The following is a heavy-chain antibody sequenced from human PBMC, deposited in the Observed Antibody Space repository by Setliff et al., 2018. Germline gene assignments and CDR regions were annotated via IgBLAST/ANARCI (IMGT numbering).Heavy chain of an antibody. CDR1: GYTFTRYG. J-gene: IGHJ6*02. V-gene: IGHV1-18*01. Sequence: GASVKVSCKASGYTFTRYGISWVRQAPGKGFEWMGWIGPYNGNTYYAQKFQGRVAITTDTSTSTAYMELRSLRSDDTVVYYCAKGGNITRETYYYYGMDVWGQGTTVTVSS. CDR3: AKGGNITRETYYYYGMDV. CDR2: IGPYNGNT. D-gene: IGHD1-20*01.